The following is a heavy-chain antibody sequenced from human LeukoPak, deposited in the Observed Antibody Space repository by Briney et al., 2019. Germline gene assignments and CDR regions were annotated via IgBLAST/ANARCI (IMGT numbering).Heavy chain of an antibody. D-gene: IGHD1-14*01. CDR1: GFTVITND. J-gene: IGHJ4*02. Sequence: GGSLRLSCAASGFTVITNDMTWVRQAPGKGLEWVSVLYSDGNTKYADSVQGRFTISRDNSENTLYLEMNSLSPDDTAVYYCARGVEPLAANTLAYWGQGTLVTVSS. V-gene: IGHV3-53*01. CDR3: ARGVEPLAANTLAY. CDR2: LYSDGNT.